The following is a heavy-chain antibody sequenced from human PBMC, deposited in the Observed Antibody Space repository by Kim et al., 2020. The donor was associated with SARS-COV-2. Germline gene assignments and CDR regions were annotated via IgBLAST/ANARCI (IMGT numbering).Heavy chain of an antibody. D-gene: IGHD6-25*01. CDR2: GGST. J-gene: IGHJ4*02. CDR3: ARGPAADY. V-gene: IGHV1-46*01. Sequence: GGSTSYAQKCQGRVTMTRDTSTSTVYMELSSLRSEDTAVYYCARGPAADYWGQGTLVTVSS.